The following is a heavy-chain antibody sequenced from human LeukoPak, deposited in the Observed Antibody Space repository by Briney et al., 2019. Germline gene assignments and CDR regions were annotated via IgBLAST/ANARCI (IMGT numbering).Heavy chain of an antibody. J-gene: IGHJ3*02. V-gene: IGHV3-21*04. CDR1: GFTFSSYS. CDR3: AKDGITIFGVVINHNAFDI. D-gene: IGHD3-3*01. CDR2: ISSSSSYI. Sequence: GGSLRLSCAASGFTFSSYSMNWVRQAPGKGLEWVSSISSSSSYIYYADSVKGRFTISRDNAKNSLYLQMNSLRAEDTAVYYCAKDGITIFGVVINHNAFDIWGQGTMVTVSS.